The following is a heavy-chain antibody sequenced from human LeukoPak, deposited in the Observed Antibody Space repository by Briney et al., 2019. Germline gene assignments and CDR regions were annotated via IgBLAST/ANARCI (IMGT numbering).Heavy chain of an antibody. V-gene: IGHV3-74*01. CDR3: ALFVDYSLWYYYYYYGMDV. CDR2: VNIDGSST. Sequence: PGGSLRLSCAASGFTFSSYWMHWVRQAPGKGLVWFSRVNIDGSSTSYADSVKGRFTISRDNAKNTLYLQMNSLRAEDTAVYYCALFVDYSLWYYYYYYGMDVWGQGTTVTVSS. CDR1: GFTFSSYW. D-gene: IGHD4-11*01. J-gene: IGHJ6*02.